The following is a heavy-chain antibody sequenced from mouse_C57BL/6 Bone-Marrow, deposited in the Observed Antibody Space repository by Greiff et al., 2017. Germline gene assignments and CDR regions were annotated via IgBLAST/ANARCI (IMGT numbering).Heavy chain of an antibody. Sequence: VQLQQSGAELARPGASVKLSCKASGYTFTSYGISWVKQRTGQGLEWIGEIYPRSGNTYYNEKFKGKATLTADKSSSTAYMELRSRTSEDSAVYFCERRARFAYWGQGTLVTVSA. D-gene: IGHD3-1*01. V-gene: IGHV1-81*01. J-gene: IGHJ3*01. CDR2: IYPRSGNT. CDR1: GYTFTSYG. CDR3: ERRARFAY.